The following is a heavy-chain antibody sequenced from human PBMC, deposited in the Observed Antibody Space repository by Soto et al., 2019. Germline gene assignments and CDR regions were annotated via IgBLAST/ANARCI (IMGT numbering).Heavy chain of an antibody. CDR1: GFTFTTYE. J-gene: IGHJ6*02. CDR3: ARQLWTSYNFYGMDV. CDR2: ISRTGATI. Sequence: GSLRLSCAASGFTFTTYEMNWVRQAPGKGLDWVSYISRTGATIYYADSVKGRFTISRDNAKNSLYLQMNSLRAEDTGIYYCARQLWTSYNFYGMDVWGQGTTVTVSS. V-gene: IGHV3-48*03. D-gene: IGHD3-16*01.